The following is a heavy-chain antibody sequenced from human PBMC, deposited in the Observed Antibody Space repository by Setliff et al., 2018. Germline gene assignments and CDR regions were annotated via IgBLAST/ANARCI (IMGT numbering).Heavy chain of an antibody. V-gene: IGHV3-21*01. CDR3: ARAADSYGPPRSYMDV. Sequence: PGGSLRLSCAASGFIFSSYSLNWVRQAPGKGLEWVSSISSSSSYIYYADSVQGRFTISRDNAKNSLYLQMNSLRAEDTAVYYCARAADSYGPPRSYMDVWGKGTTVTVSS. CDR1: GFIFSSYS. J-gene: IGHJ6*03. D-gene: IGHD5-18*01. CDR2: ISSSSSYI.